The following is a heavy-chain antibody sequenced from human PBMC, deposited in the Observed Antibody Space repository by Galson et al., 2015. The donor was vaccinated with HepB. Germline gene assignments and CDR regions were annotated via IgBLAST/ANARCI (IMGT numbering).Heavy chain of an antibody. CDR1: GFTFSDHS. V-gene: IGHV3-21*01. Sequence: SLRLSCAASGFTFSDHSMNWVRQAPGKGLEWVSSISRTSININYADSVKGRYTISRDNAKNSLYLQMNSLRAEDTAVYYCTRDVGNTKTYQYHGMDVWGQGTRSPSP. D-gene: IGHD2-2*01. J-gene: IGHJ6*02. CDR3: TRDVGNTKTYQYHGMDV. CDR2: ISRTSINI.